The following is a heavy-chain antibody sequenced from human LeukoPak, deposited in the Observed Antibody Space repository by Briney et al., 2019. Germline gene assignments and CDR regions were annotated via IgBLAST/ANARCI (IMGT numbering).Heavy chain of an antibody. J-gene: IGHJ5*02. CDR2: INHSGST. V-gene: IGHV4-34*01. Sequence: SETLSLTCAVYGGSFSGYYWSWIRQPPGKGLEWIGEINHSGSTNYNPSLKSRVTISVDTSKDQFSLKLSSVTGADTAVYYWARGISGWYAFWFDPWGQGTLVTVSS. CDR1: GGSFSGYY. CDR3: ARGISGWYAFWFDP. D-gene: IGHD6-19*01.